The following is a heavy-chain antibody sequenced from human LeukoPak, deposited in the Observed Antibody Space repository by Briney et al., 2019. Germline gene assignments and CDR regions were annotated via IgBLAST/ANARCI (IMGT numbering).Heavy chain of an antibody. CDR2: IYSGGST. V-gene: IGHV3-66*01. D-gene: IGHD1-26*01. Sequence: GGSLRLSCAASGFTVSSNYMSWVRQAPGKGLEWVSVIYSGGSTYYADSVKGRFTISRDNSKNTLYLQMNSLRAEDTAVYYCARAHYRPDYYYYMDVWGKGTTVTVSS. J-gene: IGHJ6*03. CDR1: GFTVSSNY. CDR3: ARAHYRPDYYYYMDV.